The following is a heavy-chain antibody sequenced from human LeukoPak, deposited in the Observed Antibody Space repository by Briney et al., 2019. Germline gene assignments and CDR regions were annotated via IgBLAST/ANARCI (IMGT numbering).Heavy chain of an antibody. CDR1: GGSISSGGYS. J-gene: IGHJ6*02. CDR2: ISHSGST. V-gene: IGHV4-30-2*01. CDR3: ATGSGSYSHGGMDV. Sequence: SETLSLTCAVSGGSISSGGYSWSWIRQPPGKGLEWIGYISHSGSTYYNPSLKSRVTISVDRSKNQFSLKLNSVTAADTAVYYCATGSGSYSHGGMDVWGQGTTVTVSS. D-gene: IGHD3-10*01.